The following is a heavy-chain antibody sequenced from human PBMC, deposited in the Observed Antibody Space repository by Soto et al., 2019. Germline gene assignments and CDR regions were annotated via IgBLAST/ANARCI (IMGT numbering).Heavy chain of an antibody. D-gene: IGHD6-13*01. CDR2: IKQDGSEK. J-gene: IGHJ4*02. CDR1: GFTFSSYW. CDR3: ARDRGSSQGYFDY. Sequence: GGSLRLSCAASGFTFSSYWMSWVRQAPGKGLEWVANIKQDGSEKYYVDSVKGRFTISRDNAKNSLYLQMNSLRAEDTAVYYCARDRGSSQGYFDYCGEGTLVTVSS. V-gene: IGHV3-7*05.